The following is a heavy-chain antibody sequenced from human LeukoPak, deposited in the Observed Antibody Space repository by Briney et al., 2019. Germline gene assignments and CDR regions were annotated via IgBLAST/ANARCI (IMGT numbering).Heavy chain of an antibody. V-gene: IGHV3-30*18. CDR3: AKTQRLWALYYFDY. Sequence: GGSLRLSCAASGFTFISYAIHWVRQAPGKGLEWVAVISYDGSNKYYADSVKGRFTISRDNSKNTLYLRMNSLRAEDTAVYYCAKTQRLWALYYFDYWGQGTLVTVSS. CDR1: GFTFISYA. D-gene: IGHD3-16*01. CDR2: ISYDGSNK. J-gene: IGHJ4*02.